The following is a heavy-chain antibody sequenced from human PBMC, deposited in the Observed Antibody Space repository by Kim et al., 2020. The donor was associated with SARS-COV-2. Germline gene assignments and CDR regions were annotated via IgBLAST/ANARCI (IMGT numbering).Heavy chain of an antibody. CDR3: AREGRLIVATIPSDYYYYGMDV. CDR1: GGTFSSYA. V-gene: IGHV1-69*13. J-gene: IGHJ6*02. Sequence: SVKVSCKASGGTFSSYAISWVRQAPGQGLEWMGGIIPIFGTANYAQKFQGRVTITADESTSTAYMELSSLRSEDTAVYYCAREGRLIVATIPSDYYYYGMDVWGQGTTVTVSS. D-gene: IGHD5-12*01. CDR2: IIPIFGTA.